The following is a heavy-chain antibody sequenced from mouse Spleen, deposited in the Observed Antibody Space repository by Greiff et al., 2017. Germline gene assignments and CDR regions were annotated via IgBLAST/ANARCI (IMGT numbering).Heavy chain of an antibody. CDR3: ARSSYYYGSSYYFDY. V-gene: IGHV2-9-1*01. CDR1: GFSLTSYA. J-gene: IGHJ2*01. CDR2: IWTGGGT. Sequence: VMLVESGPGLVAPSQSLSITCTVSGFSLTSYAISWVRQPPGKGLEWLGVIWTGGGTNYNSALKSRLSISKDNSKSQVFLKMNSLQTDDTARYYCARSSYYYGSSYYFDYWGQGTTLTVSS. D-gene: IGHD1-1*01.